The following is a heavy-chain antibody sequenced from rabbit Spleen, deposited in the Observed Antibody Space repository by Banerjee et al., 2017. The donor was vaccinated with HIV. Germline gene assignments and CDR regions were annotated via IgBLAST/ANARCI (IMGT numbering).Heavy chain of an antibody. CDR3: ARVGGVGVYGYATL. V-gene: IGHV1S43*01. CDR2: IEPIFGTP. Sequence: QEQLEESGGGLVKPGGTLTLTCKASGIDFSTYSYMCWVRQAPGKGLEWIGLIEPIFGTPYYANWVNGRFPISSHNAQNTLYLQVKSLTAADTATYFCARVGGVGVYGYATLWGPGTLVTV. CDR1: GIDFSTYSY. J-gene: IGHJ4*01. D-gene: IGHD6-1*01.